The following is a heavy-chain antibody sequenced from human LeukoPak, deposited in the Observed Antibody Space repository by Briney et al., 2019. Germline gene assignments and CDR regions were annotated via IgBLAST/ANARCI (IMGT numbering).Heavy chain of an antibody. V-gene: IGHV3-23*01. CDR2: ISGSGGST. J-gene: IGHJ6*02. Sequence: PGGSLRLSCAASGFTFSSYAMSWVRQAPGKGLEWVSAISGSGGSTYYADSVKGRFTISRDNSKNTLYLQMNSLRAEDTAVYYCAKEQEIASYRYYGMDVWGQGTMVTVSS. D-gene: IGHD3-16*02. CDR3: AKEQEIASYRYYGMDV. CDR1: GFTFSSYA.